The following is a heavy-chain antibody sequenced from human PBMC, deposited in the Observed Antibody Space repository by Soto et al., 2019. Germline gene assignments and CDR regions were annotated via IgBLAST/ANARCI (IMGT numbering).Heavy chain of an antibody. Sequence: PGGSLRLSCEGSVFSFSTYAMSWVRHASGEGLEWVSGISGSGGTTYYADSVKGRFTISRDNSKNTLYLQVNSLRAEDTAVYYCAKDQAAAGTISRYFQHWGQGTLVTVSS. D-gene: IGHD6-13*01. J-gene: IGHJ1*01. CDR3: AKDQAAAGTISRYFQH. CDR2: ISGSGGTT. V-gene: IGHV3-23*01. CDR1: VFSFSTYA.